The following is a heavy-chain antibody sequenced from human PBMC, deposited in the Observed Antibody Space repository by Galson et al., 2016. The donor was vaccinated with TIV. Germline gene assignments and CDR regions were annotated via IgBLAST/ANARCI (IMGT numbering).Heavy chain of an antibody. CDR2: ISAYDGHT. V-gene: IGHV1-18*01. J-gene: IGHJ5*02. Sequence: SVKVSCKASGYTFINYGITWVRQAPGQGLEWMGWISAYDGHTNYALKFQGRVTMTTDTATRTAYMDLRGLTSDDAAVYYCARDMGHLDPWGQGTLVTVSS. CDR1: GYTFINYG. CDR3: ARDMGHLDP. D-gene: IGHD3-10*01.